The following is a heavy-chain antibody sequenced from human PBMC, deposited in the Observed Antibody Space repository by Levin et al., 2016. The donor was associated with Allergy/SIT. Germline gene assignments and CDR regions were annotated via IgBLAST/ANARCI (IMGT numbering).Heavy chain of an antibody. J-gene: IGHJ6*02. CDR3: ARAGGGSYRQGFYYYYGMDV. D-gene: IGHD1-26*01. V-gene: IGHV1-46*01. CDR2: INPSGGST. Sequence: WVRQAPGQGLEWMGIINPSGGSTSYAQKFQGRVTMTRDTSTSTVYMELSSLRSEDTAVYYCARAGGGSYRQGFYYYYGMDVWGQGTTVTSP.